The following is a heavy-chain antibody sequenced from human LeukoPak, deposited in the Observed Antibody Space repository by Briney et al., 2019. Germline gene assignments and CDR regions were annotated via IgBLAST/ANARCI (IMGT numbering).Heavy chain of an antibody. V-gene: IGHV3-7*01. Sequence: GGSLRLSCVASGFSFNTLWMTWVRQAPGKGLEWVANINQDGSEVHYVDSVKGRFTISRDNAKNSLYLEMNSLRGDDTAVYFCAAFDSSALDAFDIWGQGTMVTVSS. CDR1: GFSFNTLW. D-gene: IGHD3-22*01. CDR3: AAFDSSALDAFDI. CDR2: INQDGSEV. J-gene: IGHJ3*02.